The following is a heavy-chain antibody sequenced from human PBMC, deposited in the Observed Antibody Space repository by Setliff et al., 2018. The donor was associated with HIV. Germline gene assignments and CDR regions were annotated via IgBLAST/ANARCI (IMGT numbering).Heavy chain of an antibody. V-gene: IGHV4-34*01. Sequence: PSETLSLTCAVYGGSFSGYCWSWIRQPPGKGLEWIGEIQHSGRTNYNPSLKSRVTISVDTSKNQFSLKLSSVTAADTAVYYCARDGGSSGWYFVLGYSDYWGPGTLVTVSS. CDR3: ARDGGSSGWYFVLGYSDY. CDR1: GGSFSGYC. J-gene: IGHJ4*02. D-gene: IGHD6-19*01. CDR2: IQHSGRT.